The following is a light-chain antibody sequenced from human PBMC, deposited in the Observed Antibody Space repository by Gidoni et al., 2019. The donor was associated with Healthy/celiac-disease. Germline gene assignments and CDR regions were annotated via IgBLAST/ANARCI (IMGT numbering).Light chain of an antibody. J-gene: IGKJ5*01. CDR2: GAS. CDR3: QQYGSSPRIT. V-gene: IGKV3-20*01. Sequence: EIVLTQSPGTLSLSPGERATLSCRASQSVSSSYLAWYQQKPGQAPRLLICGASSRAPGLPDRFSGRGSGTDFTLTISRLEPEDFAVYYCQQYGSSPRITFGQGTRLEIK. CDR1: QSVSSSY.